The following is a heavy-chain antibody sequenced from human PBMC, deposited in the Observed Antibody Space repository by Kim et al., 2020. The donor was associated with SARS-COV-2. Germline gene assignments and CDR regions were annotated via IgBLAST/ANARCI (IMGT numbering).Heavy chain of an antibody. CDR2: ISGSGGST. D-gene: IGHD3-22*01. CDR1: GFPFSSYA. CDR3: AKVAQSSITMIVVVINPAFVY. Sequence: GGSLRLSCAASGFPFSSYAMSWVRQAPGKGLEWVSAISGSGGSTYYADSVKGRFTIARDNSKNTLYLQMNSLRAEDTAVYYCAKVAQSSITMIVVVINPAFVYWGQGTLVTVSS. V-gene: IGHV3-23*01. J-gene: IGHJ4*02.